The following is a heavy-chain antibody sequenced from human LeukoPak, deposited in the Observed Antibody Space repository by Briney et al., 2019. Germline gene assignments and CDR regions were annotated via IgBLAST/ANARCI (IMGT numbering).Heavy chain of an antibody. CDR2: IWYDGTNK. Sequence: PGGSLRLSCAASGFTFSNHGIHWVRQAPGKGLEWVAVIWYDGTNKYYADSVKGRFTISRDNSKNTLYLQMNSLRAEDTAVYYCARDHHRDFFDYWGQGTLVTVSS. CDR1: GFTFSNHG. J-gene: IGHJ4*02. V-gene: IGHV3-33*01. CDR3: ARDHHRDFFDY. D-gene: IGHD2/OR15-2a*01.